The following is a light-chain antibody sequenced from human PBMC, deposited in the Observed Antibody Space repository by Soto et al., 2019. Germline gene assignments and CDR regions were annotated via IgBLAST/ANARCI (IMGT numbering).Light chain of an antibody. CDR2: DAS. CDR1: QSISSW. V-gene: IGKV1-5*01. CDR3: QQYNSYSTWT. J-gene: IGKJ1*01. Sequence: DIQMTQSPSTLSASVGDRVTITCRASQSISSWLAWYQQKPGKAPKLLIYDASSLERGVPSRFSGSGSGTEFTRTISSLQHDDFATYYCQQYNSYSTWTFGQGTKVEIK.